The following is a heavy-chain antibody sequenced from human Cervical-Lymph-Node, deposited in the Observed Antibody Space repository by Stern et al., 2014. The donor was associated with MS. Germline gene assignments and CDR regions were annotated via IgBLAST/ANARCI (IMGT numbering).Heavy chain of an antibody. CDR1: GDTLTELS. J-gene: IGHJ4*01. CDR2: FDPEDGET. Sequence: VQLVESGAEVKKPGASVKVSCKVSGDTLTELSMHWVRQAPGKGLEWMGGFDPEDGETIYAQKFQGRVTMTENTSTDIAYMELSSLRSEDTAVYYCATPLTRYDSSGFDYWGQGTLVTVSS. V-gene: IGHV1-24*01. CDR3: ATPLTRYDSSGFDY. D-gene: IGHD3-22*01.